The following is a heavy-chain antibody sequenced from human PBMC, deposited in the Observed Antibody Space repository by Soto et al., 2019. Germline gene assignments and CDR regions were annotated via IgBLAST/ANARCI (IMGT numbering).Heavy chain of an antibody. CDR2: SSNSGTFS. CDR1: GFTFSDYY. V-gene: IGHV3-11*06. Sequence: GGSLRLSCEGSGFTFSDYYISWIRQAPGKGLEWISYSSNSGTFSRYADSVKGRFSISRDNTKNLLYLQMNSLRAEDTAVYYCARSGDNYNSLDYWGQGTPATVYS. CDR3: ARSGDNYNSLDY. J-gene: IGHJ4*02. D-gene: IGHD1-1*01.